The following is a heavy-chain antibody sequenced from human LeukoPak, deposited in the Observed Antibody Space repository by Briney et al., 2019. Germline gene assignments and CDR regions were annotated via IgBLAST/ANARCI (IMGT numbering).Heavy chain of an antibody. J-gene: IGHJ4*02. Sequence: SETLSLTCTVSGGSISSSSYYWSWIRQPPGKGLEWIGYIYYSGNTNYNPSLKSRVTISVDTSKNQFSLKLSSVTAADTAVYYCARRARALDYWGQGTLVTVSS. CDR3: ARRARALDY. V-gene: IGHV4-61*05. CDR2: IYYSGNT. CDR1: GGSISSSSYY.